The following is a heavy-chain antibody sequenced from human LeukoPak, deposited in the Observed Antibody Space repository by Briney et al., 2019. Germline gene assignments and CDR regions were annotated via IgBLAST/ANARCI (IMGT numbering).Heavy chain of an antibody. CDR3: ARDGIAARQAGRGGFDY. J-gene: IGHJ4*02. D-gene: IGHD6-6*01. CDR2: IWYDGSNK. V-gene: IGHV3-33*01. CDR1: GFTFSSYG. Sequence: GGSLRLSCAASGFTFSSYGMHWVRQAPGKGLEWVAVIWYDGSNKCYADSVKGRFTISRDNSKNTLYLQMNSLRAEDTAVYYCARDGIAARQAGRGGFDYWGQGTLVTVSS.